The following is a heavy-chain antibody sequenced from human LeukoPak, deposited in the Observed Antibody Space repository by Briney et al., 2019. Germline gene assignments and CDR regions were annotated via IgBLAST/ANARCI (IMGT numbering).Heavy chain of an antibody. CDR2: ISSSSSYI. CDR3: ARTYYYDTPPWAFDI. J-gene: IGHJ3*02. CDR1: GFTFSSYN. D-gene: IGHD3-22*01. Sequence: GGSLRLSCAASGFTFSSYNMNWVRQAPGKGLEWVSSISSSSSYIYQTDSVKGRLTISRDNAKNSLYLQMDSLRAEDTAVYYCARTYYYDTPPWAFDIWGQGTMVTVSS. V-gene: IGHV3-21*01.